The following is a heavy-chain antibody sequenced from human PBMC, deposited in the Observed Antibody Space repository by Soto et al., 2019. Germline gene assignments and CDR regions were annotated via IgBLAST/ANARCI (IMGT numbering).Heavy chain of an antibody. CDR2: IIPLFGTA. D-gene: IGHD3-10*01. CDR3: ATELGENPASPFDA. Sequence: QVQLVQSGAHVKKPGSSVKVSYQASGVTFSSETLGWVRQAPGQGLEWVGGIIPLFGTASYAQKFQGRVTITADESTSTVYMELSSLRSDDTAVYFCATELGENPASPFDAWGQGTLVTVSS. V-gene: IGHV1-69*19. J-gene: IGHJ4*02. CDR1: GVTFSSET.